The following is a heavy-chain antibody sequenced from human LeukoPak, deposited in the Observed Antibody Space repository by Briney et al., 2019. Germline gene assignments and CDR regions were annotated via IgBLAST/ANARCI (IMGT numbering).Heavy chain of an antibody. Sequence: GGSLRLSCAASGFTFSTFDMSWVRQAPGKGLQWVSTISGAGGTTLFADSVKGRFSISRDNSNNKVFLQMNSLRVEDTAVYYCTKASDFDSSGFPIDVFDFWGQGLLVSVAS. CDR2: ISGAGGTT. D-gene: IGHD3-22*01. J-gene: IGHJ4*02. CDR3: TKASDFDSSGFPIDVFDF. CDR1: GFTFSTFD. V-gene: IGHV3-23*01.